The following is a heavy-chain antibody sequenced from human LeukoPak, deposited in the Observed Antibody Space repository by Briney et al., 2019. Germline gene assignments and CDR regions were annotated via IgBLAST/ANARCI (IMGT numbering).Heavy chain of an antibody. CDR1: GGSINSSPYY. CDR2: ISHSGTT. CDR3: ARVDFPDAFDI. V-gene: IGHV4-39*07. Sequence: SETLSLTCSVSGGSINSSPYYWAWVRQPPGKGLEWVGSISHSGTTYYSPSLESRVTVSQDASENQFSLILTSLTVADTAVYYCARVDFPDAFDIWGQGTRVTVSS. J-gene: IGHJ3*02.